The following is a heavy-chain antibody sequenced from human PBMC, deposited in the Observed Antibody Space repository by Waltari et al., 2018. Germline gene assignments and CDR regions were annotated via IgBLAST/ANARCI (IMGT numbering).Heavy chain of an antibody. D-gene: IGHD2-21*01. Sequence: QVQLQQWGAGLLKPSETLSLTCAVYGGSFSGYYWSWIRQPPGKGLEWIGEINHSGSTNYNPSLKIRVTISVDTSKNQFSLKLSSVTAADTAVYYCARGRVIDGWGQGTLVTVSS. CDR3: ARGRVIDG. CDR1: GGSFSGYY. J-gene: IGHJ4*02. V-gene: IGHV4-34*01. CDR2: INHSGST.